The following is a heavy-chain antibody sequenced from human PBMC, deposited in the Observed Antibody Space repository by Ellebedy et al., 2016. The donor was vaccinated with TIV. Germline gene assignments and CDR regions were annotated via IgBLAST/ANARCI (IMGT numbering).Heavy chain of an antibody. Sequence: GGSLRLSCAASGFIFSSFAMFWVRQAPGKGLERVAVISYDGKNKFYADSVKGRFSLSRDTSQNTVFLQMDSLTTEDTAVYYCARGPSASAYLDSWGQGALVIVSS. CDR3: ARGPSASAYLDS. CDR2: ISYDGKNK. J-gene: IGHJ4*02. V-gene: IGHV3-30*04. CDR1: GFIFSSFA.